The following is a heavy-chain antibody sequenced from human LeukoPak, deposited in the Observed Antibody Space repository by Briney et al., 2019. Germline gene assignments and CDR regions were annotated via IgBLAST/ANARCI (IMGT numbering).Heavy chain of an antibody. CDR3: ARDRSGSYPNWFDP. J-gene: IGHJ5*02. D-gene: IGHD3-10*01. CDR1: GFTFNTYT. Sequence: PGGSLRLSCAASGFTFNTYTMNWVRQAPGKGLEWVSYISGSSGIIDYADSVRGRFTISRDNAKNSLYLQMNSLRAEDTALYYCARDRSGSYPNWFDPWGQGTLVTISS. V-gene: IGHV3-48*01. CDR2: ISGSSGII.